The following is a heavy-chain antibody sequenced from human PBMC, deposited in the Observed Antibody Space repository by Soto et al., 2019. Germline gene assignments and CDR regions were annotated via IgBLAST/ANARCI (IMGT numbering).Heavy chain of an antibody. Sequence: GESLQISCKGSGDSLTSYWIGWARQLPGKGLESMGIIYPGDSDTRYSPSFQGQVTISADKCISTGYLLWISLKALDTAMYYCISGYHDAFDIWGQGTMVTVSS. J-gene: IGHJ3*02. V-gene: IGHV5-51*01. CDR3: ISGYHDAFDI. CDR2: IYPGDSDT. D-gene: IGHD3-22*01. CDR1: GDSLTSYW.